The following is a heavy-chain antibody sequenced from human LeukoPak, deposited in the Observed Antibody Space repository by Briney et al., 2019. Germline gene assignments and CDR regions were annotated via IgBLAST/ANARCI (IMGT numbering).Heavy chain of an antibody. CDR3: AKATDSSVYYYEYSPDY. CDR1: GFTFSGYA. Sequence: HPGGSLRLSCAASGFTFSGYAMSWVRQAPGKGLEWVSTISGSGGSTYYADSVKGRFTISRDNSKNTLYLQMNSLRAEDTAVYYCAKATDSSVYYYEYSPDYWGQGTLVTVSS. D-gene: IGHD3-22*01. J-gene: IGHJ4*02. V-gene: IGHV3-23*01. CDR2: ISGSGGST.